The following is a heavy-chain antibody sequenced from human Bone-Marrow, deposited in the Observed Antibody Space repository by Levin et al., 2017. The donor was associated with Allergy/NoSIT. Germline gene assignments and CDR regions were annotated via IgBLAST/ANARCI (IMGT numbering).Heavy chain of an antibody. Sequence: PGGSLRLSCAASGFTFSSYGMHWVRQAPGKGLEWVAVIWYDGSNKYYADSVKGRFTISRDNSKNTLYLQMNSLRAEDTAVYYCARDRSSGWYWDYWGQGTLVTVSS. CDR1: GFTFSSYG. CDR2: IWYDGSNK. J-gene: IGHJ4*02. D-gene: IGHD6-19*01. CDR3: ARDRSSGWYWDY. V-gene: IGHV3-33*01.